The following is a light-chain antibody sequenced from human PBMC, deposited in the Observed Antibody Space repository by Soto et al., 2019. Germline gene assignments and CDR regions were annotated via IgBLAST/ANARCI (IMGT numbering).Light chain of an antibody. J-gene: IGLJ2*01. CDR2: RNN. V-gene: IGLV1-47*01. CDR3: AAWDDSLSVV. CDR1: SSNIESNY. Sequence: QSVLTQPTSASGTPGQRVTISCSGSSSNIESNYVYWYQQLPGTAPKLLIYRNNQRPSGVPDRFSGSTSGTSASLAISGLRSEDEADYYCAAWDDSLSVVFGGGTKLTVL.